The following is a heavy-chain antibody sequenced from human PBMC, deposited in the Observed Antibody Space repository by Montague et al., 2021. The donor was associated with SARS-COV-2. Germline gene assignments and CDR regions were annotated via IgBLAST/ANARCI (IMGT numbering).Heavy chain of an antibody. D-gene: IGHD6-13*01. V-gene: IGHV4-61*02. CDR1: GGYISSGSYY. J-gene: IGHJ5*02. Sequence: TLSLTCTVSGGYISSGSYYRSWIRQPAGRGMEWIGRIYASGSTKYNPSLKSRVTISADTSKNQFSLKVSSVTAADTAVYYCARDLSSSWSYWFDPWGQGTLVTVSS. CDR3: ARDLSSSWSYWFDP. CDR2: IYASGST.